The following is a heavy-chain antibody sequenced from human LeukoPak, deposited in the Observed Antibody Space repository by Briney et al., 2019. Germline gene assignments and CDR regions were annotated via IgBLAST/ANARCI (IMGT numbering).Heavy chain of an antibody. CDR1: GFTFSSYA. Sequence: GGSLRLSCAASGFTFSSYAMSWVRQAPGKGLEWVSAISGSGGSTYYADSVKGRFTISRGNSKNTLYLQMNSLRAEDTAVYYCANDLLWQWLVRDDYWGQGTLVTVSS. V-gene: IGHV3-23*01. CDR3: ANDLLWQWLVRDDY. CDR2: ISGSGGST. J-gene: IGHJ4*02. D-gene: IGHD6-19*01.